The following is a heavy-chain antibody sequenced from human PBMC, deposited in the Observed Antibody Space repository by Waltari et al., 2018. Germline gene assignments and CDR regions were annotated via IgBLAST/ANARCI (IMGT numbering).Heavy chain of an antibody. CDR3: ARVPLPGSNYRGPWAYYYYYGMDV. CDR2: IIPIFGTA. V-gene: IGHV1-69*13. Sequence: QVQLVQSGAEVKKPGSSVKVSCKASGGTFSSYAISWVRQAPGQGLEWMGGIIPIFGTANYAQKFQGRVTITADESTSTAYMELSSLRSEDTAVYYCARVPLPGSNYRGPWAYYYYYGMDVWGQGTTVTVSS. D-gene: IGHD3-10*01. CDR1: GGTFSSYA. J-gene: IGHJ6*02.